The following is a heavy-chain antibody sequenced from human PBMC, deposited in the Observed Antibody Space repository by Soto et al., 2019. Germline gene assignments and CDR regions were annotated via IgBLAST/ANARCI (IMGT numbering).Heavy chain of an antibody. CDR3: ARLFCSTTTCDSWFDP. J-gene: IGHJ5*02. CDR2: IDPRDSYV. V-gene: IGHV5-10-1*01. CDR1: GYTFTTFW. Sequence: GESLKISCTGFGYTFTTFWISWVRQMPGKGLEWMGRIDPRDSYVNYSPSFQGHVTISLDKSISTAYLQWGSLKASDTAMYYCARLFCSTTTCDSWFDPWGQGTLVTSPQ. D-gene: IGHD2-2*01.